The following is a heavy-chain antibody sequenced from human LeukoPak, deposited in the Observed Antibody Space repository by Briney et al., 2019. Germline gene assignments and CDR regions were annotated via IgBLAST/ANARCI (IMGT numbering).Heavy chain of an antibody. CDR2: INASGGST. Sequence: ASAKVSCKESGYTFTSYFMHWVRQAPGQGLEWMGIINASGGSTNYAQKFQGRVTLTRDTSTSTVYMELSSLRSHDTAVYYCARDKDYYGSGSSQIDYWGQGTLVAVSS. D-gene: IGHD3-10*01. J-gene: IGHJ4*02. V-gene: IGHV1-46*01. CDR1: GYTFTSYF. CDR3: ARDKDYYGSGSSQIDY.